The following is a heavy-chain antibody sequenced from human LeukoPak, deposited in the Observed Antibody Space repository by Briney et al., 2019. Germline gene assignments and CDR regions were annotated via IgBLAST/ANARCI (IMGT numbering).Heavy chain of an antibody. D-gene: IGHD5-24*01. Sequence: PSETLSLTCTVSGGSISDYYWSWIRQPPGKGLEWIGYIYSSGSTNYNPSLKSRVTISVDTSKNQFSLKLSSVTAADTAVYYCARHREKGAFDVWGQGTMVTVSS. J-gene: IGHJ3*01. CDR1: GGSISDYY. CDR2: IYSSGST. CDR3: ARHREKGAFDV. V-gene: IGHV4-59*01.